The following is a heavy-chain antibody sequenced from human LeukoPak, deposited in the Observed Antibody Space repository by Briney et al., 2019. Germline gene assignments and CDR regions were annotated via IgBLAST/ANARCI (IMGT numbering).Heavy chain of an antibody. J-gene: IGHJ6*02. D-gene: IGHD2-15*01. V-gene: IGHV1-46*01. Sequence: GASVKVSCKASGYTFTSYYMHWVRQAPGQGLEWMGIINPSGDSTSYAQKFQGRVTMTRDTSTSTVYMELSSLRSEDTAVYYCARDLPVLGYYYYYGMDVWGQGTTVTVSS. CDR2: INPSGDST. CDR3: ARDLPVLGYYYYYGMDV. CDR1: GYTFTSYY.